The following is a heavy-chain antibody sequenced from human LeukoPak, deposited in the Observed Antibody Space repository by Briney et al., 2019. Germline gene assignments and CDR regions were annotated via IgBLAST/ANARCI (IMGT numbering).Heavy chain of an antibody. V-gene: IGHV4-38-2*02. Sequence: SETLSLTCTVSGDSISSGNYWGWIRQPPGKGLEWIGSIFHTGSTYFNLSLKSRVTISVDTSKNQFSLKLSSVTAADTAVYYCARSRYSIFDYWSQGTLVTVSS. CDR2: IFHTGST. CDR1: GDSISSGNY. D-gene: IGHD3-16*02. J-gene: IGHJ4*02. CDR3: ARSRYSIFDY.